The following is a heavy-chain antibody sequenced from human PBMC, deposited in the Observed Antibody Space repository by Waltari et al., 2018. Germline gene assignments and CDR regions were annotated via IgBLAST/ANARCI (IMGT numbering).Heavy chain of an antibody. D-gene: IGHD3-3*01. Sequence: QVYLQESGPGLVEPSQTLSLTCRVFGVCVSSGSFYWTWVRQPAGKGLGGVGYSILGRTNYNPSLKSRVNISVDTSKNQFSLNLSSVTAADTAVYFCAASTVFGVVVDYWGQGTPVTVSS. V-gene: IGHV4-61*09. CDR3: AASTVFGVVVDY. CDR2: SILGRT. CDR1: GVCVSSGSFY. J-gene: IGHJ4*02.